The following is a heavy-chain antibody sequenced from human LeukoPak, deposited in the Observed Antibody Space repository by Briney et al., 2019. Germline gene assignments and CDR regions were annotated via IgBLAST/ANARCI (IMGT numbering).Heavy chain of an antibody. V-gene: IGHV1-2*02. J-gene: IGHJ4*02. CDR3: ATSPRQTTVIRGGVYY. D-gene: IGHD4-11*01. CDR1: GYTFSGYY. Sequence: ASVKVSCKASGYTFSGYYMHWVRQAPGQGLEWMGWINPNSGGTKSAQKFQGRVTMTRDTSISTAYMELSRLRSDDMAVYYCATSPRQTTVIRGGVYYWGQGTLVTVSS. CDR2: INPNSGGT.